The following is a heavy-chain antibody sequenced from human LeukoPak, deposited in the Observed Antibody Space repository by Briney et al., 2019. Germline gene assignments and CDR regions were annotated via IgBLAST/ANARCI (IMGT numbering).Heavy chain of an antibody. Sequence: GASVKVSCKASGYTFTDYYIHWMRQAPGQGLEWMGWINPNSGGTNYAQKFQGRVTMTRDTSISTAYMELSRLRSDDTAVYYCARSYDFWSGPYYMDVWGKGTTVTVSS. CDR2: INPNSGGT. D-gene: IGHD3-3*01. V-gene: IGHV1-2*02. CDR1: GYTFTDYY. CDR3: ARSYDFWSGPYYMDV. J-gene: IGHJ6*03.